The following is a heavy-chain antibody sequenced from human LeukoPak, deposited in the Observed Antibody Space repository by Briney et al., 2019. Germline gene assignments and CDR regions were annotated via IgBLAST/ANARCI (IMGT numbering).Heavy chain of an antibody. V-gene: IGHV3-20*04. Sequence: GGSLRLSCAASGFSFDDYGMSWVRQVPGKGLEWVSAINWNGGSTGDADSVRGRFTISRDNAKNSLYLQMNSLRAEDTALYYCARCCRRSTSCYSAVDIWDQGTMVTVSS. D-gene: IGHD2-2*02. J-gene: IGHJ3*02. CDR1: GFSFDDYG. CDR3: ARCCRRSTSCYSAVDI. CDR2: INWNGGST.